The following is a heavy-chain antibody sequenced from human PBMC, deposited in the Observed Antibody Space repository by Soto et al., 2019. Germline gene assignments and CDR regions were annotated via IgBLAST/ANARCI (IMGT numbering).Heavy chain of an antibody. CDR3: ARVALRGDPRKDSDY. CDR1: GFTFSDHY. Sequence: EVQLVESGGGLVQPGGSLRLSCAASGFTFSDHYMDWVRQAPGKGLEWVGRTRNKANSYSTEYAASVKGRFTISRDDSKNSLYLQMNSLKTEDTAVYSCARVALRGDPRKDSDYWGQGTLVTVSS. J-gene: IGHJ4*02. CDR2: TRNKANSYST. D-gene: IGHD2-21*02. V-gene: IGHV3-72*01.